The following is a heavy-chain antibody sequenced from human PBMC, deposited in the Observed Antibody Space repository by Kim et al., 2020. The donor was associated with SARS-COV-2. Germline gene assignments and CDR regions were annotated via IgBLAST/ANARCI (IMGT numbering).Heavy chain of an antibody. CDR2: IYYSGST. Sequence: SETLSLTCTVSGGSISSSSYYWGWIRQPPGKGLEWIGSIYYSGSTYYNPSLKSRVTISVDTSKNQFSLKLSSVTAADTAVYYCARVGLGEIDYWGQGTLVTVSS. CDR1: GGSISSSSYY. J-gene: IGHJ4*02. D-gene: IGHD3-10*01. V-gene: IGHV4-39*07. CDR3: ARVGLGEIDY.